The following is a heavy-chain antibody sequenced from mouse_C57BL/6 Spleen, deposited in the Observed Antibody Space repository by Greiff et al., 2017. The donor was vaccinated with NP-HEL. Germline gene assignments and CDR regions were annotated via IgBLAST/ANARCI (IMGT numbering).Heavy chain of an antibody. D-gene: IGHD3-3*01. V-gene: IGHV1-82*01. CDR3: ARHGDSLDY. CDR1: GYAFSSSW. J-gene: IGHJ2*01. CDR2: IYPGDGDT. Sequence: VQLQQSGPELVKPGASVKISCKASGYAFSSSWMNWVKQRPGKGLEWIGRIYPGDGDTNYNGKFKGKATLTADKSSSTAYMQLSSLTSEDSAVYFCARHGDSLDYWGQGTTLTVSS.